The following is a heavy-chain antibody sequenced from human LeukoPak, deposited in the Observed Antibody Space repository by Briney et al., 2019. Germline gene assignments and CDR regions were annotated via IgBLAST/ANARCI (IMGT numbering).Heavy chain of an antibody. CDR3: AKEGYDFWSGFPLAFDP. CDR2: ISGSGGST. CDR1: GFTFSSYA. V-gene: IGHV3-23*01. J-gene: IGHJ5*02. D-gene: IGHD3-3*01. Sequence: GGSLSLSCAASGFTFSSYAMSWVRQAPGKGLEWVSAISGSGGSTYYADSVKGRFTISRDNSKNTLYLQMNSLRAEDTAVYYCAKEGYDFWSGFPLAFDPWGQGTLVTVSS.